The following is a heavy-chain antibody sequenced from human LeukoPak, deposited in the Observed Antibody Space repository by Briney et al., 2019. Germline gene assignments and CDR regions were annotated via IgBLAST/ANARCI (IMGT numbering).Heavy chain of an antibody. D-gene: IGHD1-26*01. CDR1: GFTFSSYS. CDR3: TRLSGGYSGENVNADV. CDR2: ISSSSSTI. J-gene: IGHJ6*04. Sequence: GGSLRLSCAASGFTFSSYSMNWVRQAPGKGLEWVSYISSSSSTIYYADSVRGRFTISRDDSKNTAYLQMNSLKTEDTAVYYCTRLSGGYSGENVNADVWGKGTTVTVSS. V-gene: IGHV3-48*01.